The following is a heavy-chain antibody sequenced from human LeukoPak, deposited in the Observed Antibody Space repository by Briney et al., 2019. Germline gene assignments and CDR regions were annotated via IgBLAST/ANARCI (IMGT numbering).Heavy chain of an antibody. J-gene: IGHJ4*02. CDR1: GFTFSSYA. Sequence: GGALGLSCSASGFTFSSYAMHWVRQAPGKGLEYVSAISGQGGSTYYSDSVKGRFTISRDNSKNTLYLQMSSLRAEDTAVYYCSGHSSGWYADWGQGTLVTVSS. CDR2: ISGQGGST. D-gene: IGHD6-19*01. CDR3: SGHSSGWYAD. V-gene: IGHV3-64D*09.